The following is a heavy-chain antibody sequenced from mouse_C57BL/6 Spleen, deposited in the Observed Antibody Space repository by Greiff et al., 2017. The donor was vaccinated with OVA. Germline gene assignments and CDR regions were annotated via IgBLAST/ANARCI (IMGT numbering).Heavy chain of an antibody. V-gene: IGHV1-18*01. D-gene: IGHD2-3*01. J-gene: IGHJ4*01. CDR3: ARWRDGYSYGMCD. CDR2: INPNNGGT. Sequence: EVQLQQSGPELVKPGASVKIPCTASGYTFTDYNMDWVKQTPGKSLEWIGDINPNNGGTIYHQKFTGKATLTVDKSSSTAYMELRRLASEDTAIYYCARWRDGYSYGMCDWGKGTSVTVAS. CDR1: GYTFTDYN.